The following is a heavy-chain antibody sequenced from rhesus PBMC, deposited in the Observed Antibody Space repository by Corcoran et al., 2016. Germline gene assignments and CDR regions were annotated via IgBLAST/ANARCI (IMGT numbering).Heavy chain of an antibody. J-gene: IGHJ4*01. CDR3: ARYSYDYVPPDH. Sequence: QVQLQESGPGLVKPSETLSFTCAVSSGPFRDFWLCWRRQSPGVGRKWIGEIRGVSGNTNYNPSLKSRVTSSRAASRNQFSLKLTSVTAADTAVYYCARYSYDYVPPDHWGQGVLVTVSS. CDR1: SGPFRDFW. D-gene: IGHD3-40*01. V-gene: IGHV4-80*01. CDR2: IRGVSGNT.